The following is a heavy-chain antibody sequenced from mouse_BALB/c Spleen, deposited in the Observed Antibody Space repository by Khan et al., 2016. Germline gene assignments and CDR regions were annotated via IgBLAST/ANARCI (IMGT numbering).Heavy chain of an antibody. V-gene: IGHV1-4*01. CDR1: GYTFTSYT. D-gene: IGHD2-1*01. Sequence: QVQLQQSGAELARPGASVMMSCKASGYTFTSYTMHWVKQRPGQGLEWIGCVNPSSGYTNYNQKFKDKATLTADKSSSTAYMQLSSLTSEDSAVYYCAREIYGNYPFGYWGQGTTLTVSS. J-gene: IGHJ2*01. CDR3: AREIYGNYPFGY. CDR2: VNPSSGYT.